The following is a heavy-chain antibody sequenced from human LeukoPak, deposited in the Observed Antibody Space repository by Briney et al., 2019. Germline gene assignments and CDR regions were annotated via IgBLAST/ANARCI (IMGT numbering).Heavy chain of an antibody. J-gene: IGHJ4*03. CDR3: ARVHPDSSGYYYSIGKYYFDY. D-gene: IGHD3-22*01. Sequence: ASVKVSCKASGYTFTGYYMHWVRQAPGQGLEWMGWINPNSGGTNYAQKFQGRVTMTRDTSISTAYMELSRLRSDDTAVYYCARVHPDSSGYYYSIGKYYFDYWGKGTTVTISS. CDR2: INPNSGGT. V-gene: IGHV1-2*02. CDR1: GYTFTGYY.